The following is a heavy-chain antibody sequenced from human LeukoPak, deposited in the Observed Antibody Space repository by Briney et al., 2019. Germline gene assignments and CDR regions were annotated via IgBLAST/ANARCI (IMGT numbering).Heavy chain of an antibody. Sequence: GASVKVSCKASGYTFTGYYIHWGRQAPGQGLGWMGIINPYGGSTSYAQKFQGRVTRTRDTSTSTVYMELSSLRSEDTAVYYCARGGWQKEPTGGRYYYYYYYMDVWGKGTTVTVSS. CDR2: INPYGGST. CDR3: ARGGWQKEPTGGRYYYYYYYMDV. V-gene: IGHV1-46*01. J-gene: IGHJ6*03. CDR1: GYTFTGYY. D-gene: IGHD7-27*01.